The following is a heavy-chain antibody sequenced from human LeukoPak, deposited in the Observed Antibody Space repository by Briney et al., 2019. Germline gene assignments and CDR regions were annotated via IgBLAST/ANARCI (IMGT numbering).Heavy chain of an antibody. D-gene: IGHD3-10*01. CDR1: GFTFSDYY. V-gene: IGHV3-11*06. Sequence: GGSLRLSCAASGFTFSDYYMSWIRQAPGKGLEWVSYISSSSSYTNYADSVKGRFTISRDNAKNSLYLQMNSLRAEDTAVYYCAKNRDSRHYYGSGTQYYFDYWGQGTLVTVSS. CDR3: AKNRDSRHYYGSGTQYYFDY. CDR2: ISSSSSYT. J-gene: IGHJ4*02.